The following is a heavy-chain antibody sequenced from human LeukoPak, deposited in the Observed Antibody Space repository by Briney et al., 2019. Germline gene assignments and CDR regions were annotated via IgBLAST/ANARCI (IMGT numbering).Heavy chain of an antibody. CDR2: IYYSGST. Sequence: PSETLSLTCTVSGGYISTSNYYWGWIRQSPGKGLEWIGNIYYSGSTYYNPSLKSRVTISVDTSKNQFSLNLSSVTAADTAVYYCARRVAAGGTRWFDPWGQGTLVTVSS. CDR1: GGYISTSNYY. V-gene: IGHV4-39*07. D-gene: IGHD6-13*01. J-gene: IGHJ5*02. CDR3: ARRVAAGGTRWFDP.